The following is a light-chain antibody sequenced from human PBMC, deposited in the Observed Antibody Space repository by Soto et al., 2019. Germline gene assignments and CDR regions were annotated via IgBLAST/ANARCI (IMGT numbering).Light chain of an antibody. CDR1: QSVSSN. V-gene: IGKV3D-15*01. CDR3: QQYEKWPPSIT. Sequence: EIVMTQSPATLSVSPGERATLSCRASQSVSSNLAWYQQKPGQAPRLLIYGASTRATGISARSSGSGSGTEFTLTISSLQSEDFAVYYCQQYEKWPPSITFGQGTRLEIK. J-gene: IGKJ5*01. CDR2: GAS.